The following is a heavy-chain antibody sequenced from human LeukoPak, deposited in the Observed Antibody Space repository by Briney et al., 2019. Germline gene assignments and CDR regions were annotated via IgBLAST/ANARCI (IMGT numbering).Heavy chain of an antibody. Sequence: SETLSLTCTVSGGSVSSGSYFWTWIRQPPGKGLEWIGYIYYSGSTNYNPSLKSRVTISVDTSKNQFSLKLSSVTAADTAVYYCARVREGYCGGDCLYFDYWGQGTLVTVSS. V-gene: IGHV4-61*01. CDR1: GGSVSSGSYF. CDR2: IYYSGST. CDR3: ARVREGYCGGDCLYFDY. J-gene: IGHJ4*02. D-gene: IGHD2-21*02.